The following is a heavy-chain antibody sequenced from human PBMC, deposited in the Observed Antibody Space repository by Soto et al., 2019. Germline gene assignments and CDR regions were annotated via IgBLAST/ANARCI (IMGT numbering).Heavy chain of an antibody. V-gene: IGHV3-15*07. D-gene: IGHD3-22*01. Sequence: GGSLRLSCAAPGFTFSNAWMNWVRQAPGKGLEWVDRIKSKTDGGTTDYAAPVKGRFTISRDDSKNTLYLQMNSLKTEDTAVYYCTTDDTGAVYYYDSSGYQSDYWGQGTLVTVSS. CDR1: GFTFSNAW. CDR3: TTDDTGAVYYYDSSGYQSDY. J-gene: IGHJ4*02. CDR2: IKSKTDGGTT.